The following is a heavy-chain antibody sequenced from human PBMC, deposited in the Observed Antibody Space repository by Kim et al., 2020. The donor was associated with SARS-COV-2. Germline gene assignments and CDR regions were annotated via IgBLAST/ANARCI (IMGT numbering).Heavy chain of an antibody. D-gene: IGHD3-9*01. Sequence: SVKGQFTTSRDNSTNTLYLQMNSLRAEDTAVYYCASTDILTGYYEYYFDYWGQGTLVTVSS. J-gene: IGHJ4*02. CDR3: ASTDILTGYYEYYFDY. V-gene: IGHV3-30*06.